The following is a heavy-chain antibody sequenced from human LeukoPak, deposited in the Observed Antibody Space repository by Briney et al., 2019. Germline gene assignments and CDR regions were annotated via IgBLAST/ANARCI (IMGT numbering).Heavy chain of an antibody. D-gene: IGHD5-18*01. V-gene: IGHV4-39*07. CDR3: ARSRGYSYGLFDY. CDR2: IYYSGST. Sequence: PSETLSLTCTVSGGSISSYYWGWIRQPPGKGLEWIGSIYYSGSTCYNPSLKSRVTISVDTSKNQVSLELSSVTAADTAVYYCARSRGYSYGLFDYWGQGTLVTVSS. CDR1: GGSISSYY. J-gene: IGHJ4*02.